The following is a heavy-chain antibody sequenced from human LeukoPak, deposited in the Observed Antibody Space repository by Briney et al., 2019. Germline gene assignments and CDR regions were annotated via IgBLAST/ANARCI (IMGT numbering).Heavy chain of an antibody. V-gene: IGHV4-39*02. Sequence: SETLSLTCTVSGGSVSRGGYYWGWSRQPRGEGLEWIGSIHCRGSTSYDASLKHRVAMSVATSDNHSSLKLPSVTTADTAVYYYARAIYCYGDSGFPDHWYIDIWGRGTLVTVSS. CDR1: GGSVSRGGYY. J-gene: IGHJ2*01. CDR2: IHCRGST. D-gene: IGHD4-17*01. CDR3: ARAIYCYGDSGFPDHWYIDI.